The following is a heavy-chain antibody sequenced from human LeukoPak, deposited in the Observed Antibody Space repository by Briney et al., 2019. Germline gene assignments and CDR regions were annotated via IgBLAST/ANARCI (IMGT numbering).Heavy chain of an antibody. V-gene: IGHV4-59*01. J-gene: IGHJ4*02. D-gene: IGHD5-18*01. CDR2: ICYSGNT. CDR1: GGSISSYY. CDR3: ARRRYNYDY. Sequence: SETLSLTCTVSGGSISSYYWSWIRQPPGKGLEWIGYICYSGNTIYNPSLKSRVTISIDTSKNQFSLKLSSVTAADTAVYYCARRRYNYDYWGQGTLVTVSS.